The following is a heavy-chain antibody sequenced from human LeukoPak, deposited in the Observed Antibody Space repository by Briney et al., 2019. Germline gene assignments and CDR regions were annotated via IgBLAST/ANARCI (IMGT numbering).Heavy chain of an antibody. D-gene: IGHD7-27*01. CDR2: VNGRGATT. CDR3: AKAPATGEGYYFYYMDV. CDR1: GFTFSDYA. V-gene: IGHV3-23*01. Sequence: PGGSLRLSCAASSFASGFTFSDYAVGWVRQAPGKGPEWVASVNGRGATTYYADSVRRRFTISRDNSKNTVYLQMISLGADDTAVYFCAKAPATGEGYYFYYMDVWGKGTTVTVSS. J-gene: IGHJ6*03.